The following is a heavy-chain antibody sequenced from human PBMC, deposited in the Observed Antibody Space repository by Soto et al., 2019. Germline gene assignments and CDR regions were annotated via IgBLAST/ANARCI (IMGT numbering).Heavy chain of an antibody. D-gene: IGHD3-22*01. CDR2: ISGSGGST. Sequence: EVQLLESGGGLVQPGGSLRLSCAASGSTSSSYAMSWIRQAPGKGLEWVSTISGSGGSTYYADSVKGRFTISRDNSRNTLYLQMNSLRAEDTAVYYCAKVIGTLIVVLIDAFDIWGQGTMVTVSS. V-gene: IGHV3-23*01. CDR3: AKVIGTLIVVLIDAFDI. J-gene: IGHJ3*02. CDR1: GSTSSSYA.